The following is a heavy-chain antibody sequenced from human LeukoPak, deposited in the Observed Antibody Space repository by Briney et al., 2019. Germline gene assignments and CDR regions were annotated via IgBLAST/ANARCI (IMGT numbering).Heavy chain of an antibody. J-gene: IGHJ4*02. CDR1: EFTFSSYA. Sequence: PGGSLRLSCAASEFTFSSYAMSWFRQAPGKGLEWVSIISSRGTSTFYADSVKGRFTISRDNSKNTLYLQMNSLRAEDTAVYYCAKDDHGGSGWRDYFDQWGQGTLVTVSS. V-gene: IGHV3-23*01. CDR2: ISSRGTST. CDR3: AKDDHGGSGWRDYFDQ. D-gene: IGHD6-19*01.